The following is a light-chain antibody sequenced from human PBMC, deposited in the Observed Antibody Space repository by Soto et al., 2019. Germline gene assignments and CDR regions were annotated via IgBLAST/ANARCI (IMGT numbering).Light chain of an antibody. Sequence: DIQMTQSPSSLYASVGDRVTITCRASQSISTFLNWYQQKPGKAPKLLIYAASSLQSGVPARFSGSGSGTAFTLTIGSLQPEDFATYYCQQRHSTPLTFGGGTKVEIK. J-gene: IGKJ4*01. CDR1: QSISTF. V-gene: IGKV1-39*01. CDR2: AAS. CDR3: QQRHSTPLT.